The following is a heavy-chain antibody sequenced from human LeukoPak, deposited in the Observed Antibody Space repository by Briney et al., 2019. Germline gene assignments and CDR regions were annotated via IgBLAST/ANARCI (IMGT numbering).Heavy chain of an antibody. CDR2: ISSSGSTI. CDR3: ASYISIFGVVMDAFDI. CDR1: GFTFSDYY. J-gene: IGHJ3*02. Sequence: GGSLRLSCAASGFTFSDYYMSWIRQAPGKGLEWVSYISSSGSTIYYADSVKGRFTIPRDNAKNSLYLQMNSLRAEDTAVYYCASYISIFGVVMDAFDIWGQGTMVTVSS. D-gene: IGHD3-3*01. V-gene: IGHV3-11*01.